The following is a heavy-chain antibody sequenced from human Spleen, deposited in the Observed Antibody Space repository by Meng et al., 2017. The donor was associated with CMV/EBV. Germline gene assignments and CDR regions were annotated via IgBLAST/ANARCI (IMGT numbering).Heavy chain of an antibody. Sequence: GESLKISCAASRIYEMNWVRQVPGKGLEWISYISSSGSTMYYADSVKGRFTISRDNAKNSLYLQMYFLRAEDTAVYYCVRNGQYCSTTSCFYYLDNWGQGTLVTVSS. CDR1: RIYE. D-gene: IGHD2-2*01. CDR2: ISSSGSTM. V-gene: IGHV3-48*03. CDR3: VRNGQYCSTTSCFYYLDN. J-gene: IGHJ4*02.